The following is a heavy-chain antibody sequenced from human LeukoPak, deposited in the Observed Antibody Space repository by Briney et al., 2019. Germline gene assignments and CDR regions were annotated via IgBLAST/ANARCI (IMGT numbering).Heavy chain of an antibody. Sequence: PSQTLSLTCTVSGGSISSGGYYWSWIRQPPGKGLEWIGYIYHSGSTYYNPSLKSRVTISVDRSKNQFSLKLSSVTAADTAVYYCARDLGSPAHIDYWGQGTLVTVSS. CDR2: IYHSGST. D-gene: IGHD6-13*01. V-gene: IGHV4-30-2*01. J-gene: IGHJ4*02. CDR1: GGSISSGGYY. CDR3: ARDLGSPAHIDY.